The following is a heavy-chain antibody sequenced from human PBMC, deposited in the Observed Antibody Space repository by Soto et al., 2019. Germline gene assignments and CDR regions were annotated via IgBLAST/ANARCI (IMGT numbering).Heavy chain of an antibody. V-gene: IGHV1-18*01. J-gene: IGHJ6*02. CDR1: GYTFTSYG. Sequence: ASVKVSCKASGYTFTSYGISWVRQAPGQGLEWMGWISAYNGNTNYAQKLQGRVTMTTDTSTSTAYMELRSLRSDDTAVYYCARYSGYDDYYYGMDVWGQGTTVTVSS. CDR2: ISAYNGNT. CDR3: ARYSGYDDYYYGMDV. D-gene: IGHD5-12*01.